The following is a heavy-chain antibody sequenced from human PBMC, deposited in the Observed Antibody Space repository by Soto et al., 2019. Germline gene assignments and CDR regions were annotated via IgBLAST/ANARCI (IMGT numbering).Heavy chain of an antibody. CDR2: IKSKTDGGTT. Sequence: GGSLRLSCAASGFTFSNAWMSWVRQAPGKGLEWVGRIKSKTDGGTTDYAAPVKGRFTISRDDSKNTLYLQMNSLKTEDTAVYYCTTEGRTYCSSTSCYGDGDWFDPWGQGTLVTVSS. D-gene: IGHD2-2*01. CDR3: TTEGRTYCSSTSCYGDGDWFDP. V-gene: IGHV3-15*01. CDR1: GFTFSNAW. J-gene: IGHJ5*02.